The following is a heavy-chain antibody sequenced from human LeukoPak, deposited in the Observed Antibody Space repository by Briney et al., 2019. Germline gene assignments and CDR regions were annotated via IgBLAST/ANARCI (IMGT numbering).Heavy chain of an antibody. CDR3: ARMLGILDY. D-gene: IGHD7-27*01. J-gene: IGHJ4*02. CDR2: ISSSGSTI. V-gene: IGHV3-48*03. CDR1: GFTFRSYE. Sequence: EGSLRLSCAASGFTFRSYEMNWVRQAPGKGLEWVSYISSSGSTIYYADSVKGRFTISRDNAKNSLYLQMNSLRAEDTAVYYCARMLGILDYWGQGTLVTVSS.